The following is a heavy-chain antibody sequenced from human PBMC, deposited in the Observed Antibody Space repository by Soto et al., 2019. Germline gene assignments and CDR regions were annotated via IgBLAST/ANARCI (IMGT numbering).Heavy chain of an antibody. CDR3: VRDGTKTLRDWFDP. D-gene: IGHD1-1*01. CDR2: IYATGTT. V-gene: IGHV4-4*07. Sequence: PSETLSLTCTVSGASISGFYWSWIRKSAGKGLEWIGRIYATGTTDYNPSLKSRVMMSVDTSKKQFSLKLRSVTAADTAVYYCVRDGTKTLRDWFDPWGQGIRVTVSS. J-gene: IGHJ5*02. CDR1: GASISGFY.